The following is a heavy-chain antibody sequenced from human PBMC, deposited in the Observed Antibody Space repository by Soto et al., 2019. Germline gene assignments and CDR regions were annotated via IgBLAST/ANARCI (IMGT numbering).Heavy chain of an antibody. CDR3: ARVFQYQLPTYYYGMDV. CDR2: ISYDGSNK. D-gene: IGHD2-2*01. CDR1: GFTFSSYA. V-gene: IGHV3-30-3*01. Sequence: GGSLRLSCAASGFTFSSYAMHWVRQAPGKGLEWVAVISYDGSNKYYADSVKGRFTISRDNSKNTLYLQMNSLRAEDTAVYYCARVFQYQLPTYYYGMDVWGQGTTVTVSS. J-gene: IGHJ6*02.